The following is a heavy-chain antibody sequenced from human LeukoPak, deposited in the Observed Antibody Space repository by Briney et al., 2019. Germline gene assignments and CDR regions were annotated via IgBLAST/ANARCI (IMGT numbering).Heavy chain of an antibody. Sequence: ASVKVSCKASGYTFTSYYMHWVRQCPGQGLEWMGIINPSGDSTSYAQKFQGRVTMTRDTSTSTVYMELSSLRSEETAVYYCARVAVAGTDNGYWGQGTLVTVSS. CDR2: INPSGDST. CDR3: ARVAVAGTDNGY. J-gene: IGHJ4*02. V-gene: IGHV1-46*01. D-gene: IGHD6-19*01. CDR1: GYTFTSYY.